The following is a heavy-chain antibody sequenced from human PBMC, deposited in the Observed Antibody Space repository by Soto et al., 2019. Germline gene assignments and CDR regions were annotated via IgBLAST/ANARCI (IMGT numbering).Heavy chain of an antibody. CDR1: GFTVSAHY. CDR2: IYTDGST. Sequence: GGSLRLSCAASGFTVSAHYMSWVRQAPEKGLELVSMIYTDGSTHYADSVKGRFTISRDSSKNTLYLQMNSLSAEDTAVYYCARDLGSSWYPEYFQHWGQGTLVTVSS. CDR3: ARDLGSSWYPEYFQH. D-gene: IGHD6-13*01. V-gene: IGHV3-66*01. J-gene: IGHJ1*01.